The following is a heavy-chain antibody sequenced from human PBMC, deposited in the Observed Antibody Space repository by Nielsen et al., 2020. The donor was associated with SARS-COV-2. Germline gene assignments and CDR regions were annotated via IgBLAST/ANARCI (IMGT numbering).Heavy chain of an antibody. Sequence: GESLKISCAASGFTFSSYAMSWVRQAPGKRLEYVSAISGNGYNTYYADSVKGRFTMSRDNSKNMLYLQMGSLRTEDMAVYYCAREAMAGTVLDYWGQGNLVTVSS. CDR3: AREAMAGTVLDY. V-gene: IGHV3-64*02. CDR1: GFTFSSYA. CDR2: ISGNGYNT. D-gene: IGHD6-19*01. J-gene: IGHJ4*02.